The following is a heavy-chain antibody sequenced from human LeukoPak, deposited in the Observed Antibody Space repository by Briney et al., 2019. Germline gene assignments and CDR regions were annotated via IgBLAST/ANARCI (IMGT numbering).Heavy chain of an antibody. V-gene: IGHV3-30-3*01. Sequence: PGGSLRLSCAASGFTFSSYAMHWVRQAPGKGLEWVAVISYDGSNKYYADSVKGRFTISRDNSKNTLYLQMNSLRAEDTAVYYCARDPTGYYYMDVWGKGTTVTVSS. CDR2: ISYDGSNK. J-gene: IGHJ6*03. CDR1: GFTFSSYA. CDR3: ARDPTGYYYMDV.